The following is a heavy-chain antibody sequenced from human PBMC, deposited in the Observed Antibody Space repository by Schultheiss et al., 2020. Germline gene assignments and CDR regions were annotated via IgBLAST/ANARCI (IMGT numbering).Heavy chain of an antibody. Sequence: GGSLRLSCAASEFTFRNYWMSWVRQAPGKGLEWVSSISSSSSYIYYADSVKGRFTISRDNAKNSLYLQMNSLRAEDTAVYYCTTEARTYYYDSSGPGFDYWGQGTLVTVSS. CDR1: EFTFRNYW. D-gene: IGHD3-22*01. CDR3: TTEARTYYYDSSGPGFDY. V-gene: IGHV3-21*01. J-gene: IGHJ4*02. CDR2: ISSSSSYI.